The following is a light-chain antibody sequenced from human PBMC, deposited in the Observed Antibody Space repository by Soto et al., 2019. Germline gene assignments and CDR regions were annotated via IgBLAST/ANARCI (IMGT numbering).Light chain of an antibody. J-gene: IGKJ3*01. V-gene: IGKV3-20*01. Sequence: EIVLTQSPGTLSLSPGERATLSCRASHSVSSSYLAWYQQKPGQAPRLLIYGASTRATGIPDRFSGGGSGTDFSLTIIRLETEDSAVYYCQQYCSSPLFTFGPGPKVDIK. CDR3: QQYCSSPLFT. CDR1: HSVSSSY. CDR2: GAS.